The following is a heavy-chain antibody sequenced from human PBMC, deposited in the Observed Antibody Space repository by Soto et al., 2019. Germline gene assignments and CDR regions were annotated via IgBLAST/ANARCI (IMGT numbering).Heavy chain of an antibody. J-gene: IGHJ4*02. D-gene: IGHD3-9*01. CDR1: GGSISSYY. CDR2: IYTSGST. V-gene: IGHV4-4*07. Sequence: PSETLSLTCPVSGGSISSYYWSWIRQPAGKGLEWIGRIYTSGSTNYTPSLKSRVTMSVDTPKNQFSLKRSSVTAADTAVYYCAREAQGRYFDWSFDYWGQGTLVTV. CDR3: AREAQGRYFDWSFDY.